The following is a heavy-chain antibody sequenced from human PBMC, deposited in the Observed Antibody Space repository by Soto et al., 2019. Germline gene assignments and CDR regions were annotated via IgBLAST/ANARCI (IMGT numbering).Heavy chain of an antibody. CDR1: GCTFSRYS. CDR2: IIPIFGTA. V-gene: IGHV1-69*13. D-gene: IGHD1-26*01. Sequence: SVKVSCKASGCTFSRYSISWVRQAPGQGLEWMGGIIPIFGTANYAQKFQGRVTITADESTSTAYMELSSLRSEDTAVYYCARVGTKESGSYLGFGYYYGMDVWGQGTTVTSP. CDR3: ARVGTKESGSYLGFGYYYGMDV. J-gene: IGHJ6*02.